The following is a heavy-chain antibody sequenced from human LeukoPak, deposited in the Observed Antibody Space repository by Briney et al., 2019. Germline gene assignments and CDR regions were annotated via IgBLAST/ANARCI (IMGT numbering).Heavy chain of an antibody. Sequence: ASVKVSCKASGYTFTSYGISWVRQAPGQGLEWMGWISAYNGNTNYAQKLQGRVTMTTDTSTSTAYMELRSLRSDDTAVYYCARAVGYCSSTSCYVPYYYYGMDVWGKGTTVTVSS. V-gene: IGHV1-18*01. D-gene: IGHD2-2*01. CDR2: ISAYNGNT. CDR3: ARAVGYCSSTSCYVPYYYYGMDV. J-gene: IGHJ6*04. CDR1: GYTFTSYG.